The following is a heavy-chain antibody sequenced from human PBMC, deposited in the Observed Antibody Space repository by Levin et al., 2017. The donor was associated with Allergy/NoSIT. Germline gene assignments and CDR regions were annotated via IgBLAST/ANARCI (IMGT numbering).Heavy chain of an antibody. V-gene: IGHV1-2*02. Sequence: GESLKISCKASGYTFTGYYMHWVRQAPGQGLEWMGWINPNSGGTNYAQKFQGRVTMTRDTSISTAYMELSRLRSDDTAVYYCARERHMTTVTADGENWFDPWGQGTLVTVSS. CDR2: INPNSGGT. J-gene: IGHJ5*02. D-gene: IGHD4-17*01. CDR1: GYTFTGYY. CDR3: ARERHMTTVTADGENWFDP.